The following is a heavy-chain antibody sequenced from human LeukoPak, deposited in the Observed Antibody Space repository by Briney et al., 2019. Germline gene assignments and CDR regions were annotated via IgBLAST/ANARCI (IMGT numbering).Heavy chain of an antibody. Sequence: SETLSLTCTVSGGSISGYYWSWIRQPPGKGLEWIGYIYYSGSTNYNPSLKSRVTISVDTSKNQFSLKLTSVTAADTAVYYCARETSQKGAHYMDVWGKGTTVTISS. CDR1: GGSISGYY. D-gene: IGHD3-16*01. CDR3: ARETSQKGAHYMDV. V-gene: IGHV4-59*01. J-gene: IGHJ6*03. CDR2: IYYSGST.